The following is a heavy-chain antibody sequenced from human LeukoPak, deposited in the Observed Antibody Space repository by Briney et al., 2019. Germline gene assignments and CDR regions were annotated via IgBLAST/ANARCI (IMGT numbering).Heavy chain of an antibody. Sequence: PSETLSLTCAVYGGSFSGYYWSWIRQPPGKGLEWIGEINHSGSTNYNPSLKSRVTISVDTSKNQFSLKLSSVTAADTAVYYCARGFYCSSTSCYGRGYNWFDPWGQGTLVTVSS. V-gene: IGHV4-34*01. CDR3: ARGFYCSSTSCYGRGYNWFDP. CDR1: GGSFSGYY. J-gene: IGHJ5*02. CDR2: INHSGST. D-gene: IGHD2-2*01.